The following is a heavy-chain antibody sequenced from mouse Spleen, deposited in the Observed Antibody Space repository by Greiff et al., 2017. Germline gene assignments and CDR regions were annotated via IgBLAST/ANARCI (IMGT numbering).Heavy chain of an antibody. Sequence: VQLQQSGAELVRSGASVKLSCTASGFNIKDYYMHWVKQRPEQGLEWIGWIDPENGDTEYAPKFQGKATMTADTSSNTAYLQLSSLTSEDTAVYYCKRAYYYGSSPDYWGQGTTLTVSS. CDR3: KRAYYYGSSPDY. CDR2: IDPENGDT. CDR1: GFNIKDYY. V-gene: IGHV14-4*02. D-gene: IGHD1-1*01. J-gene: IGHJ2*01.